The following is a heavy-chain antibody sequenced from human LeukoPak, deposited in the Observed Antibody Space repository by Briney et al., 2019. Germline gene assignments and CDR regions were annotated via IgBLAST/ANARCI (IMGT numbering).Heavy chain of an antibody. CDR2: TYYRSKWHS. J-gene: IGHJ4*02. V-gene: IGHV6-1*01. Sequence: QPLSLTCAISGDIVSRNSAAWNWIRQSPPRGLEWLGRTYYRSKWHSDYAVSVKSRITINPDTSKNQFSLQLNSVIPEDTALYYCARGFSSSWYGEDYFDLWGQGTLVAVSS. CDR3: ARGFSSSWYGEDYFDL. CDR1: GDIVSRNSAA. D-gene: IGHD6-13*01.